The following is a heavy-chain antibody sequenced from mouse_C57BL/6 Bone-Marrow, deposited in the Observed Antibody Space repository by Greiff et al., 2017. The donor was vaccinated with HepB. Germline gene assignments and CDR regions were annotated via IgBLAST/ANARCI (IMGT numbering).Heavy chain of an antibody. D-gene: IGHD1-1*01. Sequence: ESGPGLAKPSQSLSLTCSVTGYSITSGYYWNWIRQFPGNKLEWMGYISYDGSNNYNPSLKNRISITRDTSKNQFFLKLNSVTTEDTATYYCARESNYYGSSYDAMDYWGQGTSVTVSS. J-gene: IGHJ4*01. CDR1: GYSITSGYY. V-gene: IGHV3-6*01. CDR3: ARESNYYGSSYDAMDY. CDR2: ISYDGSN.